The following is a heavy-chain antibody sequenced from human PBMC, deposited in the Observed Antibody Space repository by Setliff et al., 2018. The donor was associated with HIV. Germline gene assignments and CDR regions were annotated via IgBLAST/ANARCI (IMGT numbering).Heavy chain of an antibody. Sequence: PSETLSLTCTVSGGSFNHYYWTWVRQPPGKGLEWIGEINHSGSTNYNPSLKSRVTISGDTSKNQFSLKVTSVTAADTAVYYCARHRYYDILFDPWGQGTLVTVSS. CDR2: INHSGST. CDR1: GGSFNHYY. CDR3: ARHRYYDILFDP. V-gene: IGHV4-34*01. J-gene: IGHJ5*02. D-gene: IGHD3-9*01.